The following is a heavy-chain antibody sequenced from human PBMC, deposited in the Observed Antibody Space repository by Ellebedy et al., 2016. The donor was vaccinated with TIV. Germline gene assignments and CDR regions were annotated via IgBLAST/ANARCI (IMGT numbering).Heavy chain of an antibody. CDR2: VNHGGST. V-gene: IGHV4-34*01. D-gene: IGHD1-26*01. CDR1: GASFGHYY. J-gene: IGHJ4*02. Sequence: SETLSLTXAVYGASFGHYYWSWIRRPPGKGLEWIGEVNHGGSTNYNPSLKSRVTMSVDTSKNQFSLMLTSVTAADTAVYYCARGRGGSYSIPFDYWGQGALVTVSS. CDR3: ARGRGGSYSIPFDY.